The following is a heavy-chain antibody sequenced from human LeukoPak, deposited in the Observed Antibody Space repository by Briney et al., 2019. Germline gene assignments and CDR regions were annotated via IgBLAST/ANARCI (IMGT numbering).Heavy chain of an antibody. V-gene: IGHV1-2*02. J-gene: IGHJ4*02. CDR2: INPNSGGT. D-gene: IGHD2-2*01. Sequence: ASVKVSCKASGYTFTAYYMHWVRQAPGQGLEWVGWINPNSGGTNCAQKFQGRVTMTRDTSISTAYMELSSLRSEDTAVYYCARVTYQLPDYWGQGTLVTVSS. CDR3: ARVTYQLPDY. CDR1: GYTFTAYY.